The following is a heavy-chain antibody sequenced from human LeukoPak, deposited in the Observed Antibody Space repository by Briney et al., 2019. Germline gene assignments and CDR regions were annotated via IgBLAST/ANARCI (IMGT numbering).Heavy chain of an antibody. V-gene: IGHV3-23*01. CDR1: GFTFSSYA. CDR3: ARDRDSATWASWFDP. D-gene: IGHD1-1*01. J-gene: IGHJ5*02. CDR2: ISGSGGST. Sequence: GGSLRLSCAVSGFTFSSYAMSWVRQAPGKGLEWVSAISGSGGSTYYAASVKGRFTISRDNSKNTLYLQMNSLRAEDTAVYYCARDRDSATWASWFDPWGQGTLVTVSS.